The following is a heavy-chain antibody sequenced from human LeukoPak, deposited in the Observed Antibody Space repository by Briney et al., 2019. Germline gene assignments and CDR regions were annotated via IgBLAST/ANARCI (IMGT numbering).Heavy chain of an antibody. CDR3: ARDRCSSTSCYDRPLDY. J-gene: IGHJ4*02. Sequence: GSLRLSCAASGFTFSSYSMNWVRQAPGKGLEWVSYISSSSSTIYYADSVKGRFTISRDNAKNSLYLQMNSLRAEDTAVYYCARDRCSSTSCYDRPLDYWGQGTLVTVSS. CDR1: GFTFSSYS. V-gene: IGHV3-48*01. D-gene: IGHD2-2*01. CDR2: ISSSSSTI.